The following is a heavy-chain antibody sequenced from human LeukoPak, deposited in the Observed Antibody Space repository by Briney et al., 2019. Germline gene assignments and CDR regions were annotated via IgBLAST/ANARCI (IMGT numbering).Heavy chain of an antibody. D-gene: IGHD6-13*01. CDR2: INPNSGGT. J-gene: IGHJ5*02. Sequence: ASVKVSCKAFGYTFTSNYMHWVRQAPGQGLEWMGWINPNSGGTNYAQKFQGRVTMTRDTSISTAYMELSRLRSDDTAVYYCARDVAAAGTFGAVDWFDPWGQGTLVTVSS. CDR1: GYTFTSNY. CDR3: ARDVAAAGTFGAVDWFDP. V-gene: IGHV1-2*02.